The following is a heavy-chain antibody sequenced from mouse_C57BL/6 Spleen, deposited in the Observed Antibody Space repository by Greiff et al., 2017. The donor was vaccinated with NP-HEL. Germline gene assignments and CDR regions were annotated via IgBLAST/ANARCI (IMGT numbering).Heavy chain of an antibody. V-gene: IGHV2-6-1*01. CDR1: GFSLTSYG. CDR3: ARHGSSGYYAMDY. Sequence: VKVEESGPGLVAPSQSLSITCTVSGFSLTSYGVHWVRQPPGKGLEWLVVIWSDGSTTYNSALKSRLSISKDNSKSQVFLKMNSLQTDDTAMYYCARHGSSGYYAMDYWGQGTSVTVSS. J-gene: IGHJ4*01. D-gene: IGHD3-2*02. CDR2: IWSDGST.